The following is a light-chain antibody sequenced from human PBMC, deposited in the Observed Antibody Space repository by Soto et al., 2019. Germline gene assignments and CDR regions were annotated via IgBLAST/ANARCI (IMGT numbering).Light chain of an antibody. CDR2: GAS. J-gene: IGKJ5*01. V-gene: IGKV3-20*01. Sequence: EIVLTQSPGTLSLSPGERATLSCRASQSVSSTYLAWYQQKPGQAPGLLLYGASNRASGIPDRFAGSGSGTDFTLTISRLEPEDFAVYYCQQYVRSPWTFGQGTRLEIK. CDR3: QQYVRSPWT. CDR1: QSVSSTY.